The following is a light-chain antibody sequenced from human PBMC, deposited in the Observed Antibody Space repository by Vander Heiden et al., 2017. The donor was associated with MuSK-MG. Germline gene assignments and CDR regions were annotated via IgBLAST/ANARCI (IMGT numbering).Light chain of an antibody. CDR3: ASNAGG. CDR1: RSGIGSSNY. Sequence: QSALTQPPSASGSPGQSVSISCTGTRSGIGSSNYVSWYQQYPGKAPKLMIYEVNKRPSGVPDRFSGSKSGITASLTVSGLLAEDEADYYCASNAGGFGGGTKLTVL. V-gene: IGLV2-8*01. J-gene: IGLJ3*02. CDR2: EVN.